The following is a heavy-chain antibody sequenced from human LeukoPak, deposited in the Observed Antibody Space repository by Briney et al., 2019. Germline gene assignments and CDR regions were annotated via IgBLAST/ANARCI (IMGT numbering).Heavy chain of an antibody. CDR3: TTDIVATRDAFDI. CDR1: GFTFSNAW. Sequence: GGSLRLSCAASGFTFSNAWMSWVRQAPGKGLEWVGRIKSKTDGGTTDYAAPVKGRFTISRDDSKNTLYLQMNSLKTEDTAVYYCTTDIVATRDAFDIWGRGTMVTVSS. J-gene: IGHJ3*02. V-gene: IGHV3-15*01. CDR2: IKSKTDGGTT. D-gene: IGHD5-12*01.